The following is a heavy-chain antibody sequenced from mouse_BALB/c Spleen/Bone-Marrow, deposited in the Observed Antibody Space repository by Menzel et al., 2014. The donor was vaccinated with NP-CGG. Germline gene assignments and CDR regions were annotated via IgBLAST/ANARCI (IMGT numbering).Heavy chain of an antibody. V-gene: IGHV14-3*02. J-gene: IGHJ2*01. CDR3: ARYRLGIYFDH. CDR1: GFNIKDTY. Sequence: EVQLQQSGAELVKPGASVKLSCTASGFNIKDTYMHWVKQRPEQGLEWIGRVDPANGNTKYDPKFQGKATITADTSSNTAYLQLSSLTSEDTAVYYCARYRLGIYFDHWGQGTTLTVSS. CDR2: VDPANGNT. D-gene: IGHD2-14*01.